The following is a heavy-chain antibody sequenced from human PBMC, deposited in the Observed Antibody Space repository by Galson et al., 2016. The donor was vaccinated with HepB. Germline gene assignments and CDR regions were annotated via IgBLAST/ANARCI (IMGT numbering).Heavy chain of an antibody. V-gene: IGHV4-31*03. CDR1: GGSISSVGYH. Sequence: LSLTCTVSGGSISSVGYHWNWIRQHPGKGLEWIGYIYYRGSAYYDPSLTSRATISLDTSKNLFFLRLSSVTAADTAVYYCARGKDSSGYGTPPYYYNAMDVWGQGTTVTVSS. CDR2: IYYRGSA. J-gene: IGHJ6*02. CDR3: ARGKDSSGYGTPPYYYNAMDV. D-gene: IGHD3-22*01.